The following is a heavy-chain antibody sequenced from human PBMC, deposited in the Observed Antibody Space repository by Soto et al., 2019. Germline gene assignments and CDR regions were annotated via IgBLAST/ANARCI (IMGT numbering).Heavy chain of an antibody. V-gene: IGHV3-33*01. J-gene: IGHJ6*02. Sequence: QVQLVESGGGVGQPGRSLKLSCAASGFTFSSYGMHWVRQAPGKGLEWVAVIWSDGSNKYYADSVKGRFTISRDNSKNTLYLQMNSLRAEDTAVYYCARDTARAMVRIYYGMDVWGQGTTVTVSS. CDR3: ARDTARAMVRIYYGMDV. D-gene: IGHD3-10*01. CDR2: IWSDGSNK. CDR1: GFTFSSYG.